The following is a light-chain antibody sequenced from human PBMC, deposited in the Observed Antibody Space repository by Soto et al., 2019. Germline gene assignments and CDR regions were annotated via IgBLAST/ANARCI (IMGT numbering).Light chain of an antibody. CDR2: RNN. V-gene: IGLV1-47*01. J-gene: IGLJ2*01. Sequence: QSVLTQPPSASGTPGQRVTISCSGSSSNIGSNYVYWYQQLPGTDPKLLIYRNNQRPSGVPDRFSGSKSGTSASLAISGLRSEDEADYYCAAWDDSLVFGGGTKLTVL. CDR3: AAWDDSLV. CDR1: SSNIGSNY.